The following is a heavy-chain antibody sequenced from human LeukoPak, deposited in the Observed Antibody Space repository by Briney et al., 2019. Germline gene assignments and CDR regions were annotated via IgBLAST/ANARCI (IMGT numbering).Heavy chain of an antibody. Sequence: GGSLRLSCAASGFTVSSDYMNWVRQAPGKGLEWVSGISGSGDSTYYADSVKGRFTISRDNSKNTLYLQMNSLRAEDTALYYCARDRDWGAFDPWGQGTLVTVSS. J-gene: IGHJ5*02. D-gene: IGHD3/OR15-3a*01. CDR2: ISGSGDST. CDR1: GFTVSSDY. CDR3: ARDRDWGAFDP. V-gene: IGHV3-23*01.